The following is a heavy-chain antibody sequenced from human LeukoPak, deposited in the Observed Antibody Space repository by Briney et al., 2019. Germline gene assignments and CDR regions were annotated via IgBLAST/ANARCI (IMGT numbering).Heavy chain of an antibody. V-gene: IGHV1-24*01. CDR2: FDPEDGET. CDR1: GYTLTELS. CDR3: AMAPDSSGYYPFDY. D-gene: IGHD3-22*01. J-gene: IGHJ4*02. Sequence: ASVKVSCKVSGYTLTELSMHWVRQAPGKGLEWMGGFDPEDGETIYAQKFRGRVTMTEDTSTDTAYMELSSLRSEDTAVYYCAMAPDSSGYYPFDYWGQGTLVTVSS.